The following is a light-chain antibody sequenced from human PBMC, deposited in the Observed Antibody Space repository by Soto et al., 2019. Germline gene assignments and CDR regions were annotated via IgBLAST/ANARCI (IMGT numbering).Light chain of an antibody. CDR3: QQYDKWPRT. V-gene: IGKV3-15*01. CDR2: GAS. CDR1: QSVSDT. J-gene: IGKJ1*01. Sequence: EIVLTQSPGTLSLSPGERATLSCRASQSVSDTLAWYQQKPGQAPRLLIYGASARATTFPARFSGSGSGTDFTLTISSLQSEDFAVYYCQQYDKWPRTFGQGTKVDIK.